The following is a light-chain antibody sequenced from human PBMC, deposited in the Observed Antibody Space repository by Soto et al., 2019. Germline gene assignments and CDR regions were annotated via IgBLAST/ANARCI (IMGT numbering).Light chain of an antibody. CDR2: GVT. CDR3: SSYTNTGAPV. Sequence: SVLTQPASVSGSPGQSITIFCTGTNSDVGGYNYVSWYHQHPGKAPKLIIYGVTNRPSGVSDRFSGSKSGYTASLTISGLRAEDEADYYCSSYTNTGAPVCATGTKVTV. V-gene: IGLV2-14*01. J-gene: IGLJ1*01. CDR1: NSDVGGYNY.